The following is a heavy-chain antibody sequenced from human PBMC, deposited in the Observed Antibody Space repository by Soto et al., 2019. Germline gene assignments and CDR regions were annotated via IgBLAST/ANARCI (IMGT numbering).Heavy chain of an antibody. Sequence: SETLSLTCTVSGGSISSGGYYWSRIRQHPGKGLEWIGYIYYSGSTYYNPSLKSRVTISVDTSKNQFSLKLSSVTAADTAVYYCARGDSRGWSDPWGQGTLVTVSS. J-gene: IGHJ5*02. CDR2: IYYSGST. CDR3: ARGDSRGWSDP. D-gene: IGHD3-22*01. V-gene: IGHV4-31*03. CDR1: GGSISSGGYY.